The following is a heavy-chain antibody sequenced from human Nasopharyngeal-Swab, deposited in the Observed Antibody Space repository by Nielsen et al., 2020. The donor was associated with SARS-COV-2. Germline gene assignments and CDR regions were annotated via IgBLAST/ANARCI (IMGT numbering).Heavy chain of an antibody. CDR1: GFTFSSYG. CDR3: AKDRGWTYSSGWNYFDY. Sequence: GASLKISCAASGFTFSSYGRSWVRPAPGKGLEWVSAISGSGGSTYYADSVKGRFTISRDNSKNTLYLQMNSLRAEDTAVYYCAKDRGWTYSSGWNYFDYWGQGTLVTVSS. J-gene: IGHJ4*02. V-gene: IGHV3-23*01. D-gene: IGHD6-19*01. CDR2: ISGSGGST.